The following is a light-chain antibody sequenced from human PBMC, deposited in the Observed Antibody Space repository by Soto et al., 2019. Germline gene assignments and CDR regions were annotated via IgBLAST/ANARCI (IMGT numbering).Light chain of an antibody. J-gene: IGLJ2*01. Sequence: QPVLTQSPSASASLGASVKLTCTLSSGHSSYAIAWHQQQPEKGPRYLMKLNSDGSHSKGDGIPDRFSGSSSGAERYLTISSLPSGDEADYSCQTWGTRIPNVVFGRGTKLTVL. CDR3: QTWGTRIPNVV. V-gene: IGLV4-69*01. CDR2: LNSDGSH. CDR1: SGHSSYA.